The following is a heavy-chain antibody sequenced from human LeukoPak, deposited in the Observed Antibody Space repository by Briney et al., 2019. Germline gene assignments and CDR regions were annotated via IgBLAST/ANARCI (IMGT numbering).Heavy chain of an antibody. J-gene: IGHJ5*02. V-gene: IGHV4-34*01. CDR1: GGSISPYY. CDR2: ITDSGNS. CDR3: ARGRIQVWLSVNWFDP. Sequence: PSETLSLTCTVSGGSISPYYWSWIRQPPGKGLEWIGEITDSGNSDYNPSLKSRVTISIDTSKNEFSLNLRSVTAADTAVYFCARGRIQVWLSVNWFDPWGQGTQVAVSS. D-gene: IGHD3-9*01.